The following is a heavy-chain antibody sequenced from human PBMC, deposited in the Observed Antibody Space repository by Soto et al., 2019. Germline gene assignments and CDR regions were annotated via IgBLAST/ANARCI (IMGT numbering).Heavy chain of an antibody. CDR3: TPGDFDY. J-gene: IGHJ4*02. D-gene: IGHD4-17*01. CDR2: IKNKADGGTI. Sequence: QSGGSLRLSCSTSGFTFGDYIMNWFRQAPGKGLEWVGFIKNKADGGTIEYAASVKGRFTISRDDFKSIAYLQMNTLKLEDTAVYYCTPGDFDYWGQGTLDTVSS. CDR1: GFTFGDYI. V-gene: IGHV3-49*03.